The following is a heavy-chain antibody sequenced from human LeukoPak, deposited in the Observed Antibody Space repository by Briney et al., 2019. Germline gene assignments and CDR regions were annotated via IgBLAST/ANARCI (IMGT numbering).Heavy chain of an antibody. J-gene: IGHJ4*02. D-gene: IGHD6-13*01. CDR3: ARGPSSNWSGLDF. CDR2: ISPTGSTT. Sequence: GGSLRLSCAASGFTFSSYAMSWVRQAPGKGLVWVSRISPTGSTTSYADSVKGRFTVSRDNAKNTLYLQVNNLRAEDTAVYYCARGPSSNWSGLDFWGQGTLLTVSS. CDR1: GFTFSSYA. V-gene: IGHV3-74*01.